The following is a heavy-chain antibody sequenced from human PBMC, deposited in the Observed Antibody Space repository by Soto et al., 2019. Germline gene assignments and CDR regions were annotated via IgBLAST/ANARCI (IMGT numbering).Heavy chain of an antibody. CDR2: MNPNSGNT. V-gene: IGHV1-8*01. D-gene: IGHD6-6*01. CDR3: ARAASSSLYYYYYMDV. J-gene: IGHJ6*03. Sequence: ASVKVSCKASGYTITSYDINWGRQATGQGLEWMGWMNPNSGNTGYAQKFQGRVTMTRNTSISTAYMELSSLRSEDTAVYYCARAASSSLYYYYYMDVWGKGTTVTVSS. CDR1: GYTITSYD.